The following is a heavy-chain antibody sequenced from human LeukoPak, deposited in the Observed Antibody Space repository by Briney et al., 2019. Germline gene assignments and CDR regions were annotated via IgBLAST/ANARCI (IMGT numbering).Heavy chain of an antibody. V-gene: IGHV1-2*02. J-gene: IGHJ5*02. D-gene: IGHD6-19*01. CDR3: ARDCTAVAGTWFDP. Sequence: VASVKVSCKASGYTFTGYYMHWVRQAPGQGFEWMGWINPNSGGTNYAQKFQGRVTMTRDTSISTAYMELSRLRSDDTAVYYCARDCTAVAGTWFDPWGQGTLVTVSS. CDR2: INPNSGGT. CDR1: GYTFTGYY.